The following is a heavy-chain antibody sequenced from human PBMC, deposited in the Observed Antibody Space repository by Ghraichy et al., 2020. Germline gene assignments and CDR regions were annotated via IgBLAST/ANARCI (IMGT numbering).Heavy chain of an antibody. CDR3: AKGHDYGGNSAY. Sequence: GGSLRLSCAASGFTFSSYGMHWVRQAPGKGLEWVAVISYDGSNKYYADSVKGRFTISRDNSKNTLYLQMNSLRAEDTAVYYCAKGHDYGGNSAYWGQGTLVTVSS. J-gene: IGHJ4*02. CDR1: GFTFSSYG. CDR2: ISYDGSNK. V-gene: IGHV3-30*18. D-gene: IGHD4-23*01.